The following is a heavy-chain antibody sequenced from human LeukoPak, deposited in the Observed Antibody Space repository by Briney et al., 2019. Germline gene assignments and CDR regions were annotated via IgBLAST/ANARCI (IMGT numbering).Heavy chain of an antibody. V-gene: IGHV4-34*01. CDR3: ARDHLANLASRLFDP. J-gene: IGHJ5*02. Sequence: SETLSLTCAVYGGSLSGYYWSWIRQPPGKGLEWIGEINHSGSTNYNPSLKSRVTISVDTSKNQFSLKLSSVTAADTAVYYCARDHLANLASRLFDPWGQGTLVTVSS. D-gene: IGHD3-3*01. CDR2: INHSGST. CDR1: GGSLSGYY.